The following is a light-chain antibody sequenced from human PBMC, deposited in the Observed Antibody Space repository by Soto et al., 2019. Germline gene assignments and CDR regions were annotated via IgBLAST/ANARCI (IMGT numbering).Light chain of an antibody. CDR1: SSDVGGYNY. CDR2: DVS. V-gene: IGLV2-14*01. J-gene: IGLJ2*01. Sequence: QSALTQPASVSGSPGQSITISCTGTSSDVGGYNYVSWYQQHPGKAPKLMIYDVSNRPSGVSNRFSGSKSGNTASLTISGLQAEDEPDYSCSSYTSSSTLGGVFGGGTKLTVL. CDR3: SSYTSSSTLGGV.